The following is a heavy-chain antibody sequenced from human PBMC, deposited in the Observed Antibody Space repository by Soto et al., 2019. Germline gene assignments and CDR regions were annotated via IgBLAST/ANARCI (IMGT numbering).Heavy chain of an antibody. D-gene: IGHD3-10*01. CDR1: GFTFRTYT. CDR3: ARDRGYDAHDYYYNAMDV. CDR2: IRGFSPYT. J-gene: IGHJ6*02. Sequence: GGSLRLSCISSGFTFRTYTMNWVRQAPGKGLEWVSGIRGFSPYTFYAESVKGRFTISRDNAKNSLCLQMNSLRAEDTAVYYCARDRGYDAHDYYYNAMDVWGHGTTVTVSS. V-gene: IGHV3-21*01.